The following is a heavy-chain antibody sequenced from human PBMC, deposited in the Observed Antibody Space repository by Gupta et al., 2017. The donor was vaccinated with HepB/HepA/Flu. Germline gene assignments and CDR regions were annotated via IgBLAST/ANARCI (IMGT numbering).Heavy chain of an antibody. J-gene: IGHJ5*01. D-gene: IGHD3-16*01. CDR3: AKETSIFMSSSLDS. CDR1: GFTFKFLR. CDR2: IEHEGSVT. V-gene: IGHV3-30*18. Sequence: QVQVVESGGDVGQPGTSLRLYCATSGFTFKFLRTSWVRQAPGKGLEGETVIEHEGSVTHYANSVKGRFTISRDNSKGTLDLQMNSLRVEDTATYYCAKETSIFMSSSLDSWGQGTLVTVSS.